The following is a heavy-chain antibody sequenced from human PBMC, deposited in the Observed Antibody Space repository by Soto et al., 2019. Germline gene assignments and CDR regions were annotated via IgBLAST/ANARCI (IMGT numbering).Heavy chain of an antibody. CDR3: ARHLAYYDFWSGYYGARAEYYFDY. CDR1: GGSISSSSYY. J-gene: IGHJ4*02. Sequence: SETLSLTCTVSGGSISSSSYYWGWIRQPPGKGLEWIGSIYYSGSTYYNPSLKSRVTISVDTSKNQFSLKLSSVTAADTAVYYCARHLAYYDFWSGYYGARAEYYFDYWGQGTLVTVSS. CDR2: IYYSGST. V-gene: IGHV4-39*01. D-gene: IGHD3-3*01.